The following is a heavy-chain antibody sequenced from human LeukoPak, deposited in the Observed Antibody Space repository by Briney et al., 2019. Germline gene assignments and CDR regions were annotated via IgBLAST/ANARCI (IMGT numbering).Heavy chain of an antibody. V-gene: IGHV3-23*01. CDR2: VSGRGGST. J-gene: IGHJ6*03. D-gene: IGHD3-3*01. Sequence: HPGGSLRLSCAASGFTFSTYAMSWVRQAPGKGLEWVSAVSGRGGSTYDADSVKGRFTISRDNSKNTLYLQMNSLRAEDTAVYYCARGGKYDFWSGYSPDYYYYMDVWGKGTTVTVSS. CDR3: ARGGKYDFWSGYSPDYYYYMDV. CDR1: GFTFSTYA.